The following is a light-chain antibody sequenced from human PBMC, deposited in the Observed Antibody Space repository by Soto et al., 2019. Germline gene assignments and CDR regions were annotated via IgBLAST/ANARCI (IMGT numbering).Light chain of an antibody. J-gene: IGLJ2*01. CDR1: SSDVGAYNH. Sequence: QSALTQPASVSGSPGQSITISCTGTSSDVGAYNHVSWYQQHPGKAPELMIYDVNMWPSGVSHRFSGSKSGYTASLTISGLQAEDEADYYCSSYASSTSVLFGGGTKLTVL. V-gene: IGLV2-14*03. CDR3: SSYASSTSVL. CDR2: DVN.